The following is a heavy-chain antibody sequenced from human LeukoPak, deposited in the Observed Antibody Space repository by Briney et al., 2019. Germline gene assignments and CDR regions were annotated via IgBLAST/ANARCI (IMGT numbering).Heavy chain of an antibody. V-gene: IGHV4-30-2*01. CDR1: GGSIRTGDYY. D-gene: IGHD4-17*01. Sequence: SQTLSLTCTVSGGSIRTGDYYWGWIRQPPGKGLEWIGYIDDSGTTYSNPSLKSRVTISKDRSKNQFSLKMTSVTAADTAVYYCARDHGRYDYGRGRVFDYWGQGTLVTVSS. CDR3: ARDHGRYDYGRGRVFDY. CDR2: IDDSGTT. J-gene: IGHJ4*02.